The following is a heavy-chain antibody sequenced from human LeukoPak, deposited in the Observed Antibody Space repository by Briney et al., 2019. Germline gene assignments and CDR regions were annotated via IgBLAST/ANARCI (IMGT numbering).Heavy chain of an antibody. J-gene: IGHJ3*02. D-gene: IGHD6-13*01. CDR3: ARDSAADSSSWYWGGAFDI. CDR1: GFTFSSYA. Sequence: PGGSLRLSCAASGFTFSSYAMHWVRQAPGKGLEWVAVISYDGSNKYYADSVKGRFTISRDNSKNTLYLQMNSLRAEDTAVYYCARDSAADSSSWYWGGAFDIWGQGTMVTVSS. V-gene: IGHV3-30*04. CDR2: ISYDGSNK.